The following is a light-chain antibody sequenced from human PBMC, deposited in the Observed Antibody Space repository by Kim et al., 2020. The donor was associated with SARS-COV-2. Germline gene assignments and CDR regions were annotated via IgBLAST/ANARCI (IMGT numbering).Light chain of an antibody. CDR1: KLGDKY. V-gene: IGLV3-1*01. CDR3: QAWDSSPYVV. CDR2: QDS. J-gene: IGLJ2*01. Sequence: VSPGQTASITCSGDKLGDKYACWYQQKPGQSPVLVIYQDSKRSSGIPERFSGSNSGNTATLTISGTQAMDEADYYCQAWDSSPYVVFGGGTQLTVL.